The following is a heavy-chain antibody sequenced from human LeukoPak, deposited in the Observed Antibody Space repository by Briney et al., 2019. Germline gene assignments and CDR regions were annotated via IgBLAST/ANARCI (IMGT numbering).Heavy chain of an antibody. CDR1: GFTFSSSA. Sequence: GGSLRLSYAASGFTFSSSAMSWVRQVPGKGLEWVSGISASGGSTSYADSMKGRFTISRDNSKNTLYLQMNSLRAEDTAVYYCARDTIKRDGYMRYWGQGTLVTVSS. J-gene: IGHJ4*02. V-gene: IGHV3-23*01. D-gene: IGHD5-24*01. CDR3: ARDTIKRDGYMRY. CDR2: ISASGGST.